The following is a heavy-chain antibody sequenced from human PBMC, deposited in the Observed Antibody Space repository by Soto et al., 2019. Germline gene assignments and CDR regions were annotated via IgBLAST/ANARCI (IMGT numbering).Heavy chain of an antibody. D-gene: IGHD5-18*01. CDR3: ARNMDTPTDDYYYYGMDV. J-gene: IGHJ6*02. V-gene: IGHV3-30*03. Sequence: QVQLVESGGGVVQPGRSLRLSCTASGFSFSSHVMHWVRQAPGKGLEWLAVISYDGGNKYYVDSVKGRFSVSRDNSKNTLDLQMNSLRDEDTAVYYCARNMDTPTDDYYYYGMDVWGQGTTVTVS. CDR1: GFSFSSHV. CDR2: ISYDGGNK.